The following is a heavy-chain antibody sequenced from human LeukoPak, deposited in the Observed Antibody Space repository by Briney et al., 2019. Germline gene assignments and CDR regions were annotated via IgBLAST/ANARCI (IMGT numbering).Heavy chain of an antibody. J-gene: IGHJ6*03. Sequence: GRSLRLSCAASGITFSSYAMHWVRQAPGKGLEWVAVISYDGSNKYYADSVKGRFTISRDNSKNTLYLQMNSLRAEDTAVYYCAKVGKGQFYYYYYMDVWGKGTTVTISS. D-gene: IGHD4-11*01. V-gene: IGHV3-30*04. CDR3: AKVGKGQFYYYYYMDV. CDR1: GITFSSYA. CDR2: ISYDGSNK.